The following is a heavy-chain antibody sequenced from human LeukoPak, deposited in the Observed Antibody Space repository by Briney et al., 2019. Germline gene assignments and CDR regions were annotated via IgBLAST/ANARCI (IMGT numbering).Heavy chain of an antibody. CDR2: IYYSGST. D-gene: IGHD6-19*01. J-gene: IGHJ2*01. Sequence: SETLSLTCTVSGGSISSYYWSWIRQPPGKGLEWIGYIYYSGSTNYNPSLKSRVTISVDTSKNQFSLKLSSVTAADTAVYYCARRRMAVAGMIQSYWYFDLWGRGTLVTVSS. CDR3: ARRRMAVAGMIQSYWYFDL. CDR1: GGSISSYY. V-gene: IGHV4-59*01.